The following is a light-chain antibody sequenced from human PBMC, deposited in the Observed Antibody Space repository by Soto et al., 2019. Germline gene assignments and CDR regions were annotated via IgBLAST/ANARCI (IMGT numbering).Light chain of an antibody. V-gene: IGLV1-40*01. CDR3: QSYDSSLSVLV. CDR2: GNS. CDR1: SSNIGAGYD. Sequence: QSVLTQPPSVSGAPGQRVTISCTGSSSNIGAGYDVHWYQQLPGTAPKLLIYGNSNRPSGVPDRFSGSKSGTSASLAITGLQAEDEADYYCQSYDSSLSVLVFGGWTKLTVL. J-gene: IGLJ2*01.